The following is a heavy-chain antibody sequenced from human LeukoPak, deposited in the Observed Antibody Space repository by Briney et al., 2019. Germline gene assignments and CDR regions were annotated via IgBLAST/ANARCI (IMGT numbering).Heavy chain of an antibody. J-gene: IGHJ5*02. V-gene: IGHV3-30*18. CDR2: ISYDGSNK. CDR1: GFTFSSYG. CDR3: AKDVTSDHGSGSYYSPNWFDP. D-gene: IGHD3-10*01. Sequence: PGGSLRLSCAASGFTFSSYGMHWVRQAPGKGLEWVAVISYDGSNKYYADSVKGRFTISRDNSKNTLYLQMNSLRAEDTAVYYCAKDVTSDHGSGSYYSPNWFDPWGQGTLVTVSS.